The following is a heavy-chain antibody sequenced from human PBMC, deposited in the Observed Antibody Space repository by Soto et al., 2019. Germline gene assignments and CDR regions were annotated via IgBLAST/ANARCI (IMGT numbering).Heavy chain of an antibody. CDR2: IYYSGST. D-gene: IGHD6-19*01. CDR1: GGSISSYY. V-gene: IGHV4-59*01. Sequence: PSETLSLTCTVSGGSISSYYWSWIRQPPGKGLEWIGYIYYSGSTNYNPSLKSRVTISVDTSKNQFSLKLSSVTAADTAVYYCARGDSSGWFKYYFAYWGQATLVTVSS. J-gene: IGHJ4*02. CDR3: ARGDSSGWFKYYFAY.